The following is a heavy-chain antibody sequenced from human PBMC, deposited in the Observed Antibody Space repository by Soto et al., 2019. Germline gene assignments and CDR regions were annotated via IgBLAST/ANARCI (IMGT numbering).Heavy chain of an antibody. CDR2: IYYSGST. D-gene: IGHD3-22*01. CDR3: ARLSWDMRDYYDSSGSAYCMDV. Sequence: SETLSLTCTVSGGSISSGDYYWSWIRPPPGKGLEWIGYIYYSGSTYYHPSLKSRVTISVDTSKNQFSLKLSSVTAADTAVYYCARLSWDMRDYYDSSGSAYCMDVWGQGTTVTVSS. J-gene: IGHJ6*02. CDR1: GGSISSGDYY. V-gene: IGHV4-30-4*01.